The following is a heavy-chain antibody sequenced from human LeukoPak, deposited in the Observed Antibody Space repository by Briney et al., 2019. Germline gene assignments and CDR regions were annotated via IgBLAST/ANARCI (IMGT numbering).Heavy chain of an antibody. CDR3: AKSRIAAAGKYYFDY. CDR2: IYSGGSP. CDR1: GFTVRSSY. D-gene: IGHD6-13*01. V-gene: IGHV3-53*01. Sequence: GGSLRLSCAASGFTVRSSYMSWVRQAPGKGLEWVSVIYSGGSPDYADSAKGRFTISTDNSKNTLYLQMNSLRAEDTAVYYCAKSRIAAAGKYYFDYWGQGTLVTVSS. J-gene: IGHJ4*02.